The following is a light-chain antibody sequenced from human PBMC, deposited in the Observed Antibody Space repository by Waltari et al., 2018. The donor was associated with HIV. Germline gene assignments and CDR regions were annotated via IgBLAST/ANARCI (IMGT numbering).Light chain of an antibody. CDR3: LQYGSYSRT. CDR2: RTS. Sequence: DIQMTQSPSTLSASVGDRVTITCRASQIINGWLAWYQQKPGKAPKLLTYRTSTRQTGVPPRFSGSGSGTDFTLIISGLQADDFATYYCLQYGSYSRTFGQGTRVDVK. V-gene: IGKV1-5*03. J-gene: IGKJ1*01. CDR1: QIINGW.